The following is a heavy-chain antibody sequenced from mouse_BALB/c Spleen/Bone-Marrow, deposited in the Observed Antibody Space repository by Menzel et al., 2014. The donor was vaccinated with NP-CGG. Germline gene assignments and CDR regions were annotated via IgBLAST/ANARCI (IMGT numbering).Heavy chain of an antibody. CDR1: GFNIKDTY. Sequence: EVQLQQSGAEFVKPGASVKSSCTASGFNIKDTYMHWVKRRPEQGLEWIGRIDPANDNTKYDPKFQGKATITADTSSNTAYLQLSSLTSEDTAVYYCARADGYYAWFAYWGQGTLVTVSA. CDR3: ARADGYYAWFAY. CDR2: IDPANDNT. J-gene: IGHJ3*01. V-gene: IGHV14-3*02. D-gene: IGHD2-3*01.